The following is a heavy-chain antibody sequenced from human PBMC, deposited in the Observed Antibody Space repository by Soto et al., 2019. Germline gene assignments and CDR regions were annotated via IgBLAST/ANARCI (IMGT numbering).Heavy chain of an antibody. D-gene: IGHD1-26*01. Sequence: GGSLRLSCAASGFTFSDYYMSWIRQAPGKGLEWVSYISTTGSFTNYADSLKGRFTISRDNAKNSLYLQINSLRADDTAVYYCARAQWELDYWGQGTLVTVSS. CDR3: ARAQWELDY. CDR1: GFTFSDYY. V-gene: IGHV3-11*06. J-gene: IGHJ4*02. CDR2: ISTTGSFT.